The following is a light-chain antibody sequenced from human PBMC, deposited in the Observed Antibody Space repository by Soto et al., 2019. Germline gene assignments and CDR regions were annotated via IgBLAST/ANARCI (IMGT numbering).Light chain of an antibody. CDR2: KAS. CDR3: QQYNTYVLT. CDR1: QSISTS. V-gene: IGKV1-5*03. J-gene: IGKJ4*01. Sequence: DIQMTQSPSTLSASVGDRVTITCRVSQSISTSLAWYQQKAGKAPKLLIYKASTLEAGVPSRFSGSGSGTQFTLTISSLQPDDFATYFCQQYNTYVLTFGGGTKVDIK.